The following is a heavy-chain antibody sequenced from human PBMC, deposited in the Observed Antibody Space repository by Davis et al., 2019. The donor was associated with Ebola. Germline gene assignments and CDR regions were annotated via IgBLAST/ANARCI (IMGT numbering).Heavy chain of an antibody. CDR3: ARDDAVVPAAGHYYGMDV. D-gene: IGHD2-2*01. CDR2: INHSGST. V-gene: IGHV4-34*01. J-gene: IGHJ6*02. CDR1: GGSFSGYY. Sequence: MPSETLSLTCAVYGGSFSGYYWSWIRQPPGKGLEWIGEINHSGSTNNNPSLKSRVTISVDTSKNQFSLKLSSVTAADTAVYYCARDDAVVPAAGHYYGMDVWGQGTTVTVSS.